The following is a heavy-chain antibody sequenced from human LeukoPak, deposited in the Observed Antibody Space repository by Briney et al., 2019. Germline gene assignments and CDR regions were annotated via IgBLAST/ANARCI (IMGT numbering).Heavy chain of an antibody. CDR1: GFTFSSYA. J-gene: IGHJ4*02. D-gene: IGHD3-10*01. Sequence: GGSLRLSCAASGFTFSSYAMSWVRQAPGKGLEWVSAISGSGGSTYYADSVKGRFTISRGNSKNTLYLQMNSLRAEDTAVYYCAKDRLKSTMVRGVFDYWGQGTLVTVSS. V-gene: IGHV3-23*01. CDR3: AKDRLKSTMVRGVFDY. CDR2: ISGSGGST.